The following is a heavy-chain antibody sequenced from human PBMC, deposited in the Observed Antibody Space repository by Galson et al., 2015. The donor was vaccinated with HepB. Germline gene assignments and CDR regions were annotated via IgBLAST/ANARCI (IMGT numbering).Heavy chain of an antibody. CDR3: ARVVGRWSASSYGSPPYYYYGMDV. D-gene: IGHD5-18*01. J-gene: IGHJ6*02. Sequence: SVKVSCKASGGTFSSYAISWVRQAPGQGLEWMGGIIPIFGTANYAQKFQGRVTITADKSTSTAYMELSSLRSEDTAVYYCARVVGRWSASSYGSPPYYYYGMDVWGQGTTVTVSS. CDR1: GGTFSSYA. CDR2: IIPIFGTA. V-gene: IGHV1-69*06.